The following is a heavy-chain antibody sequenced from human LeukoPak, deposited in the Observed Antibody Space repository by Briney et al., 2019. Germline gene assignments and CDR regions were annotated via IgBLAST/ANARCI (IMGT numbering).Heavy chain of an antibody. J-gene: IGHJ4*02. CDR2: IYTSGST. CDR1: GGSISSYY. CDR3: ARSYCSSTSCYCDY. D-gene: IGHD2-2*01. Sequence: PSETLSLTCTVSGGSISSYYWSWIRQPAGRGLEWIGRIYTSGSTNYNPSLKSRVIVSVDTSKNQFSLKLSSVTAADTAVYYCARSYCSSTSCYCDYWGQGTLVTVSS. V-gene: IGHV4-4*07.